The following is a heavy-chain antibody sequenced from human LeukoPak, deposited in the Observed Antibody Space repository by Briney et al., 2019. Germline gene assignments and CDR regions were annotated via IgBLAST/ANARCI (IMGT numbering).Heavy chain of an antibody. V-gene: IGHV1-24*01. Sequence: ASVKVSCKASGGTFSSHAIAWVRQAPGQGPEWMGGFDPEDGETIYAQKFQGRVTMTEDTSTDTAYMELSSLRSEDTAVYYCATPAELVVVNAFDYWGQGTLVTVSS. D-gene: IGHD3-22*01. J-gene: IGHJ4*02. CDR1: GGTFSSHA. CDR3: ATPAELVVVNAFDY. CDR2: FDPEDGET.